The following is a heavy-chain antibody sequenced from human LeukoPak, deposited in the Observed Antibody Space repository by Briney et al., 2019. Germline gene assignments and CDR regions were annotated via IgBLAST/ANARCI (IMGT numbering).Heavy chain of an antibody. Sequence: GRSLRLSCAASGFTFSSYAMHWVRQAPGKGLEWVAVISYDGSNKYYADSVKGRFTISRDNSKNTLYLQMNSLRAEDTAVYYCAKGGTYVDTATVGYWGQGTLATVSS. CDR3: AKGGTYVDTATVGY. D-gene: IGHD5-18*01. CDR1: GFTFSSYA. CDR2: ISYDGSNK. J-gene: IGHJ4*02. V-gene: IGHV3-30-3*01.